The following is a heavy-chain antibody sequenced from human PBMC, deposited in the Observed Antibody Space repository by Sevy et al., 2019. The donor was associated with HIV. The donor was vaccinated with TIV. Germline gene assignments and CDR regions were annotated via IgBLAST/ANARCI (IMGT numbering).Heavy chain of an antibody. CDR1: GGSISSGDYY. J-gene: IGHJ5*02. V-gene: IGHV4-30-4*01. CDR3: ARDRYYYGSGSYLSSWFDP. D-gene: IGHD3-10*01. Sequence: SETLSLTCTVSGGSISSGDYYWSWIRQPPGKCLEWIGYIYYSGSTYYNPSLKSRVTISVDTSKNHFSLKLSFVTAADTAVYYCARDRYYYGSGSYLSSWFDPWGQGTLVTVSS. CDR2: IYYSGST.